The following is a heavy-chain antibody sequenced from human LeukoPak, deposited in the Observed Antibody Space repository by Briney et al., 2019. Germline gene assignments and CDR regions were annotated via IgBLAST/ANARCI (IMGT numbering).Heavy chain of an antibody. CDR2: INHSGST. CDR3: ARLEGLRWLRLGWFDP. J-gene: IGHJ5*02. D-gene: IGHD5-12*01. Sequence: PSETLSLTCAVYGGSFSGYYWSWIRQPPGKGLEWIGEINHSGSTNYNPSLKSRVTISVDTSKNQFSLKLSSVTAADTAVYYCARLEGLRWLRLGWFDPWGQGTLVTVSS. V-gene: IGHV4-34*01. CDR1: GGSFSGYY.